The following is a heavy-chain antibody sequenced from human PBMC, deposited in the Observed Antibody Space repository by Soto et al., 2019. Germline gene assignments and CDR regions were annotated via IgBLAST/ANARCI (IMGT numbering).Heavy chain of an antibody. CDR2: IKQDGSEK. CDR1: GFTFSSYW. V-gene: IGHV3-7*03. J-gene: IGHJ6*03. CDR3: ARVAAKPYSYYIDV. D-gene: IGHD6-13*01. Sequence: GGSLRLSCAASGFTFSSYWMSWVRQAPGKGLEWVANIKQDGSEKYYVDSVKGRFTISRDNAKNSLYLQMNSLRAEDTAVYYCARVAAKPYSYYIDVWGKGTTVTVSS.